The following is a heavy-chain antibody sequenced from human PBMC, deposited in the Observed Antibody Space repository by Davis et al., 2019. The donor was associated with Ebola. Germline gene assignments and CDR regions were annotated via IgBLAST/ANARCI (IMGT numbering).Heavy chain of an antibody. D-gene: IGHD1-14*01. V-gene: IGHV3-7*03. Sequence: GESLKISCAASGFSFSSYWLSWVRQAPGKGPEWVANINQDGSDQQYVGSVKGRFTVSRDNAKNSLYLQLNSLRAEDTAMYYCSRLRRAEAENYWGQGTLVTVSS. CDR3: SRLRRAEAENY. J-gene: IGHJ4*02. CDR2: INQDGSDQ. CDR1: GFSFSSYW.